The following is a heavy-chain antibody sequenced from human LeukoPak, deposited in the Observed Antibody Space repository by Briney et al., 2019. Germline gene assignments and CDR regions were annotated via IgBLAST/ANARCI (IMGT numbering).Heavy chain of an antibody. D-gene: IGHD3-22*01. J-gene: IGHJ3*02. CDR2: IYSGGIT. CDR3: ARYSSGFDI. Sequence: GGSLRLSCTASGFTVSSTYMRWVRQAPGKGLEWVSVIYSGGITYYADSVKGRFTMSRQNYKNTLYLQMNSLRAEDTAVYYCARYSSGFDIWGQGTMVTVSS. CDR1: GFTVSSTY. V-gene: IGHV3-53*01.